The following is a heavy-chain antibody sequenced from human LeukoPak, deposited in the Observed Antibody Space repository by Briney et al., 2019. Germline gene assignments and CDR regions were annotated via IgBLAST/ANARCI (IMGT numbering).Heavy chain of an antibody. D-gene: IGHD6-13*01. J-gene: IGHJ6*02. V-gene: IGHV4-59*01. CDR2: IYYSGST. CDR1: GGSISSYY. Sequence: PSETLSLTCTVSGGSISSYYWSWLRQPPGKGLEWIGYIYYSGSTNYNPSLKSRVTISVDTSKNQFSLKLSSVTAADTAVYYCARDMSSPPYYYGMDVWGQGTTVTVSS. CDR3: ARDMSSPPYYYGMDV.